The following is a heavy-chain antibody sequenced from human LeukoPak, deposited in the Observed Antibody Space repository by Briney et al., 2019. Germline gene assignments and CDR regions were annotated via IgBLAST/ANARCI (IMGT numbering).Heavy chain of an antibody. CDR1: VFTVSSNY. J-gene: IGHJ4*02. V-gene: IGHV3-66*01. Sequence: GGSLRLSCAASVFTVSSNYMRCVRRAPGRGREWVSVIYSGGSTYYADSVKGRFTISRDNSKNTLYLQMNSLRAEDTAVYYCAKGIEPVVVAAHYLDYWGQGTLVTVSS. D-gene: IGHD2-15*01. CDR3: AKGIEPVVVAAHYLDY. CDR2: IYSGGST.